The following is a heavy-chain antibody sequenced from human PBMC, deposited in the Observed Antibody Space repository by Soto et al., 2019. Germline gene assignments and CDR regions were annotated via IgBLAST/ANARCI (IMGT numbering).Heavy chain of an antibody. CDR3: AVKGPSDEFPFQS. CDR2: IYHTGNT. V-gene: IGHV4-4*02. D-gene: IGHD2-21*01. CDR1: SGSINSSNL. J-gene: IGHJ4*02. Sequence: QVQLQESGPGLVKPSGTLSLTCGVSSGSINSSNLCRWVLQAPARGLEGIGEIYHTGNTNVNWSLQSRVSLSVDKTKNQFSLKLASVPAAHTAIYFCAVKGPSDEFPFQSWGQGILFTVSS.